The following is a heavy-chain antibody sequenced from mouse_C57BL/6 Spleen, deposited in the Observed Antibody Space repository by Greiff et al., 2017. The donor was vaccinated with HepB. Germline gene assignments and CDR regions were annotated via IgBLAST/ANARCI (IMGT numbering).Heavy chain of an antibody. CDR3: ARSPIYYDYAGWFAY. D-gene: IGHD2-4*01. Sequence: EVQLQQSVAELVRPGASVKLSCTASGFNIKNTYLHWVKQRPEQGLEWIGRIDPANGNTKYAPKFQGKATITADTSSNTAYLQLSSLTSEDTAIYYCARSPIYYDYAGWFAYWGQGTLVTVSA. CDR1: GFNIKNTY. V-gene: IGHV14-3*01. CDR2: IDPANGNT. J-gene: IGHJ3*01.